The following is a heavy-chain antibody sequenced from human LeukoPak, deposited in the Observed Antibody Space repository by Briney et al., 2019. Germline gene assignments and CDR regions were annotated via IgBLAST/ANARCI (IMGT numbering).Heavy chain of an antibody. V-gene: IGHV3-30-3*01. CDR1: GFTFSSYA. J-gene: IGHJ5*02. D-gene: IGHD6-6*01. CDR2: ISYDGSDK. CDR3: AKVAAPVSYNWFDP. Sequence: GRSLRLSCAASGFTFSSYAMHWVRQAPGKGLEWVAVISYDGSDKYYADSVKGRFTISRDNSKNTLYLQMNSLRAEDTAVYYCAKVAAPVSYNWFDPWGQGTLVTASS.